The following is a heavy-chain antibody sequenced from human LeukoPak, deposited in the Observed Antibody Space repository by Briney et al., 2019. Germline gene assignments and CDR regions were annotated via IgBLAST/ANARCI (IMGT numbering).Heavy chain of an antibody. V-gene: IGHV3-48*03. J-gene: IGHJ4*02. CDR1: GFTFNSYE. Sequence: GESLRLSCAASGFTFNSYEMNWVRQAPGKGLEWVSYISSSGSAIYYADSVKGRFTISRDNAKNSLYLQMHSLRAEDTAVYYCARDLRTPRRYFEYWGQGTLVTVSS. CDR2: ISSSGSAI. D-gene: IGHD2-15*01. CDR3: ARDLRTPRRYFEY.